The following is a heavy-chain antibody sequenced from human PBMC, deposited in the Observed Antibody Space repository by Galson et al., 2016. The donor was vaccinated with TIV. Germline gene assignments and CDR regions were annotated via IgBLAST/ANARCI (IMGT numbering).Heavy chain of an antibody. CDR3: ARDIPCGGACYFFDD. CDR1: GGTFRNYA. V-gene: IGHV1-69*05. CDR2: ILPISATT. Sequence: SVKVSCKASGGTFRNYAINWMRRAPGQGLEWMGGILPISATTNYAQKFQDRVTITTDESTTTVYMELSSLRSEDTAVYYCARDIPCGGACYFFDDWGQGTLVTVSS. D-gene: IGHD2-21*02. J-gene: IGHJ4*02.